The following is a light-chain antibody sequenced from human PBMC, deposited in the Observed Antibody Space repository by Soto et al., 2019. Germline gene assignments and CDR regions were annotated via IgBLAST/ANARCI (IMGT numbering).Light chain of an antibody. V-gene: IGLV2-14*01. Sequence: QSVLTQPASVSGSPGQSITISCTGTSSDIGAYNYVSWYQQHPGKAPKLIIYEVSNRPSGVSNRFSGSKSGNTASLTISGLQAEDESDYYCNSYTSRSTVVFGGGTKLTVL. CDR1: SSDIGAYNY. CDR2: EVS. CDR3: NSYTSRSTVV. J-gene: IGLJ3*02.